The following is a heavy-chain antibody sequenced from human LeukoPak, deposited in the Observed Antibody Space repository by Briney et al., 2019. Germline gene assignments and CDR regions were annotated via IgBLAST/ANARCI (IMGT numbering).Heavy chain of an antibody. CDR3: ATALIVVVPAAKEYYFDY. Sequence: GGSLRLSCAASGFTFSSYGMHWVRQAPGKGLEWVAFIRYDGSNKYYADSVKGRFTISRDNSKNTLYLQMNSLRAEDTAVYYCATALIVVVPAAKEYYFDYWGQGTLVTVSS. D-gene: IGHD2-2*01. CDR1: GFTFSSYG. CDR2: IRYDGSNK. V-gene: IGHV3-30*02. J-gene: IGHJ4*02.